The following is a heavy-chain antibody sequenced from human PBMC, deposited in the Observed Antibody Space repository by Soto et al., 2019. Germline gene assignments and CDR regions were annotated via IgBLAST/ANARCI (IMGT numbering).Heavy chain of an antibody. D-gene: IGHD3-10*01. CDR1: GFTFSSYW. CDR2: IKQDGSEK. CDR3: ARRVMVRGVNYYFDY. Sequence: PGGSLRLSCAVSGFTFSSYWMSWVRQAPGKGLEWVANIKQDGSEKYYVDSVKGRFTISRDNAKNSLYLQMNSLRAEDTAVYYCARRVMVRGVNYYFDYWGQGTLVTVSS. J-gene: IGHJ4*02. V-gene: IGHV3-7*01.